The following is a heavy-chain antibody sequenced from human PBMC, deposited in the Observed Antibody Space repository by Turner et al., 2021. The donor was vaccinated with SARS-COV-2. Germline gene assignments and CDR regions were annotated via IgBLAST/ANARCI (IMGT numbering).Heavy chain of an antibody. J-gene: IGHJ5*02. Sequence: QVQLMESGGGVVQPGRSLRLSCAASAFTFSSYSMPWVRQAPGKWLEWVAVISYDGSDKYYADSVKGRFTISRDNSKNTLYLQMNSLRAEDTAVYYCARARNYSSSWYGVDVPFDPWGQGTLVTVSS. CDR2: ISYDGSDK. D-gene: IGHD6-13*01. V-gene: IGHV3-30-3*01. CDR3: ARARNYSSSWYGVDVPFDP. CDR1: AFTFSSYS.